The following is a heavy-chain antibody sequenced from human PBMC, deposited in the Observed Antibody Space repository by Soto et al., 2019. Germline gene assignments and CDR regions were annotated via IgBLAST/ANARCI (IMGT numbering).Heavy chain of an antibody. CDR1: GGSISSYY. D-gene: IGHD6-13*01. Sequence: QVQLQESGPGLVKPSETLSLTCTVSGGSISSYYWSWIRQPAGKGLEWIWRIYTSGSTNYNPSLKSRVTMSVDTSKNQFSLKLSSVTAADTAVYYCARASKKSSSWYYYYGMDVWGQGTTVTVSS. V-gene: IGHV4-4*07. J-gene: IGHJ6*02. CDR2: IYTSGST. CDR3: ARASKKSSSWYYYYGMDV.